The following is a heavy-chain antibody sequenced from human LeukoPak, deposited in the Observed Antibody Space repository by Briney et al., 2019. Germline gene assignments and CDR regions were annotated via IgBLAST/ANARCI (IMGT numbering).Heavy chain of an antibody. J-gene: IGHJ4*02. CDR1: GDSISNYY. CDR3: ERDRTAEFDY. CDR2: IFDSGNT. V-gene: IGHV4-59*01. D-gene: IGHD6-25*01. Sequence: PSETLSLTCTVSGDSISNYYWSWIRQPPGKGLEWIGYIFDSGNTKYNPSLGGRVTISADTSKHQFSLKLRSVTAADTAVYYCERDRTAEFDYWGQGTLVTVSS.